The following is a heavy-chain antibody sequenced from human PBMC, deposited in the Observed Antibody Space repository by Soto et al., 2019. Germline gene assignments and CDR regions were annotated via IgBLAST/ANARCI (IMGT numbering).Heavy chain of an antibody. D-gene: IGHD5-12*01. Sequence: ESGGGVVQPGRSLRLSCAASGFTFSSYGMHWVRQAPGKGLEWVAAISYDGSNKYYADSVKGRFTISRDNPKNTLYLQMNSLRAEDTAVYYGAKDSPPHSMVVATTAPDYWGQGTLVTVSS. CDR3: AKDSPPHSMVVATTAPDY. J-gene: IGHJ4*02. CDR2: ISYDGSNK. CDR1: GFTFSSYG. V-gene: IGHV3-30*18.